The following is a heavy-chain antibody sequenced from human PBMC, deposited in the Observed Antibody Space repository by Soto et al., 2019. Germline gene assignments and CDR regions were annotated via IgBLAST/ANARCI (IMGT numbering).Heavy chain of an antibody. Sequence: QVQLVESGGGVVQPGRSLRLSCAASGFTFSSYAMHWVRQAPGKGLEWVAVISYDGSNKYYADSVKGRFTISRDNSKNTLYLQMNSLRADDTAVYYCARVQRVWGSYRYSGLAYWGQGTLVTVSS. CDR3: ARVQRVWGSYRYSGLAY. D-gene: IGHD3-16*02. CDR2: ISYDGSNK. J-gene: IGHJ4*02. V-gene: IGHV3-30-3*01. CDR1: GFTFSSYA.